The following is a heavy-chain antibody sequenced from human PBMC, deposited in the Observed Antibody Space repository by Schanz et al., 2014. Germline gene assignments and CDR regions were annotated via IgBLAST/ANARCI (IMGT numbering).Heavy chain of an antibody. CDR3: ARLLWFGEPRVDY. Sequence: QVHLQESGPGLVKPSETLSLTCTVSGVSISTNNWWSWVRQPPGRGLEWIGEISHSGSTNYNSSLKSRVTISADKSNNQFFLRLTSMTAADTAVYYCARLLWFGEPRVDYWGQGTLVSVSS. D-gene: IGHD3-10*01. CDR2: ISHSGST. V-gene: IGHV4-4*02. CDR1: GVSISTNNW. J-gene: IGHJ4*02.